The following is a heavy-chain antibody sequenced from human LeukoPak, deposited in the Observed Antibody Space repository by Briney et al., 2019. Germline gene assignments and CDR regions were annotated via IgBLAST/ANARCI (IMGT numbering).Heavy chain of an antibody. CDR2: IYYSGST. J-gene: IGHJ6*03. CDR3: ARHLSGAAPGGYDAYYYMDV. D-gene: IGHD5-12*01. CDR1: GGSISSSSYY. V-gene: IGHV4-39*01. Sequence: SETLSLTCTVSGGSISSSSYYWGWIRQPPGKGLEWIGSIYYSGSTYYNPSLKSRVTISVDTSKNQFSLKLSSVTAADTAVYYCARHLSGAAPGGYDAYYYMDVWGKGTTVTVSS.